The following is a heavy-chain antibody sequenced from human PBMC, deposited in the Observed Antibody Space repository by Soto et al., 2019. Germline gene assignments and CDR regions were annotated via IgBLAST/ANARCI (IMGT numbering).Heavy chain of an antibody. Sequence: PSETLSLTCSVSGGFVSSSSYSWGWIRQSPGKGLEWIGTMYSSENTYYNPSLLSRVTISVDTSKNEFSLRLSSVTAADTAVYYCARLAYDSSVSNSYGDDAFDLWGQGTLVT. V-gene: IGHV4-39*01. J-gene: IGHJ3*01. CDR1: GGFVSSSSYS. D-gene: IGHD3-22*01. CDR2: MYSSENT. CDR3: ARLAYDSSVSNSYGDDAFDL.